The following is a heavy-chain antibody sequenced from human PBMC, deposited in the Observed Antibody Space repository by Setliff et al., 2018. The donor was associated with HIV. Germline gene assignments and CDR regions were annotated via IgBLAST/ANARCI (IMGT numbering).Heavy chain of an antibody. J-gene: IGHJ4*02. CDR2: ISSSSSYT. CDR3: ATDCAVVGGTGSLDS. CDR1: GFSISSRYY. D-gene: IGHD1-26*01. V-gene: IGHV3-11*05. Sequence: LSLTCDVSGFSISSRYYWGWIRQSPGKGLEWVSYISSSSSYTHYADSVKGRFTISRDNAKNSLYLQMNSLRVEDTAVYYCATDCAVVGGTGSLDSWGQGTLVTV.